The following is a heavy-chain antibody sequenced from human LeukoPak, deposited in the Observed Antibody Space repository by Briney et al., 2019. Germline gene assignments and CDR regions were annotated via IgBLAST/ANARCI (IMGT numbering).Heavy chain of an antibody. CDR2: INHSGST. CDR1: GVSFSGYY. Sequence: PSETLSLTCAVYGVSFSGYYWSWIRQPPGKGLEWIGEINHSGSTNYNPSLQSRVTISVDTSKNQFSLKLSSLTAADTAVYYCARVMEELQWLVRGAFDIWGQGTMVTVSS. D-gene: IGHD6-19*01. CDR3: ARVMEELQWLVRGAFDI. V-gene: IGHV4-34*01. J-gene: IGHJ3*02.